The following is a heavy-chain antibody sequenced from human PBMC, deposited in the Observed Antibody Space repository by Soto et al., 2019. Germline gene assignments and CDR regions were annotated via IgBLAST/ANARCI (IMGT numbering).Heavy chain of an antibody. CDR2: IKSKTDGGTT. CDR1: GFTFSNAW. V-gene: IGHV3-15*07. J-gene: IGHJ6*02. CDR3: TTEDHYYYYYGMDV. Sequence: GGSLRLSCAASGFTFSNAWMNWIRQAPGKGLEWVGRIKSKTDGGTTDYAAPVKGRFTISRDDSKNTLYLQMNSLKTEDTAVYYCTTEDHYYYYYGMDVWGQGTTVTVSS.